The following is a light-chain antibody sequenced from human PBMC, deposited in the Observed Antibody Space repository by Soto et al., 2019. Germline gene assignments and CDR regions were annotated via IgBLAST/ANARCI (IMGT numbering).Light chain of an antibody. Sequence: DIVRTQSPDSLAVSVGERATINCKSSQSVLYSSNNKNYLAWYQQKPGQPPKLLIYWASTRESGVPDRFSGSGSGTDFTLTISSLQAEDVAVYYCQQYYSTPRTFGQGTKVEIK. V-gene: IGKV4-1*01. CDR3: QQYYSTPRT. J-gene: IGKJ1*01. CDR2: WAS. CDR1: QSVLYSSNNKNY.